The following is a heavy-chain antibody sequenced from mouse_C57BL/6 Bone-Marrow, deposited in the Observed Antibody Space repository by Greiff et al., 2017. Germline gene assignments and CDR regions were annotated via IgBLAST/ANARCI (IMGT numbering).Heavy chain of an antibody. V-gene: IGHV1-64*01. CDR3: ARSRNPYKDAMDY. Sequence: QVQLQQSGAELVKPGASVKLSCKASGYTFTSYWMHWVKQRPGQGLEWIGMIHPNSGSTNYNETFKSKATLTVDKSSSTAYMQLSSLTSEDSAVYYCARSRNPYKDAMDYWGQGTSVTVSS. CDR2: IHPNSGST. CDR1: GYTFTSYW. J-gene: IGHJ4*01. D-gene: IGHD1-3*01.